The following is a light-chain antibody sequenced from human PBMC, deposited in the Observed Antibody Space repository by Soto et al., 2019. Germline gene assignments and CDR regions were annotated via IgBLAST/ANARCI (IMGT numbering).Light chain of an antibody. CDR2: DAS. CDR3: QQRSNWPA. CDR1: QSVSTD. Sequence: EIVLTQSPATLSLSPGERATLSCRASQSVSTDLAWYQQKPGQAPRLLIYDASNRATGIPARFSGSGSGTDFTLTISSLEPEDIAVYYCQQRSNWPAFGQGTKVEIK. J-gene: IGKJ1*01. V-gene: IGKV3-11*01.